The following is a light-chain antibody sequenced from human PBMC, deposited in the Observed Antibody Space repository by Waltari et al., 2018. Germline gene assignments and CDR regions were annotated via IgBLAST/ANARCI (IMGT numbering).Light chain of an antibody. J-gene: IGLJ2*01. CDR3: QAWDGGTVV. Sequence: SYELTQPPSVSMSPGQTASITCSGDKLGDKYASWYQQKPGQSPVLVIYQDDKRPPGIPERFSGYNSGNTATLTISGTQAMDEADFYCQAWDGGTVVFGGGTKLTVL. CDR1: KLGDKY. CDR2: QDD. V-gene: IGLV3-1*01.